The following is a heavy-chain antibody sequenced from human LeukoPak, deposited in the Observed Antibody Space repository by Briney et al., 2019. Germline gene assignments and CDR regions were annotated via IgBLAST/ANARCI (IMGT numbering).Heavy chain of an antibody. CDR3: ASTHYDILTPSYYVDF. J-gene: IGHJ4*02. CDR2: MYYGGST. D-gene: IGHD3-9*01. CDR1: GGSITSTSYY. Sequence: SETLSLTCTVYGGSITSTSYYWGWIRQPPGKGLEWIGSMYYGGSTYSNPSLKSRVTISVDTSKNQFSLNLSSVTASDTAVFYCASTHYDILTPSYYVDFWGQGTLVTVSS. V-gene: IGHV4-39*01.